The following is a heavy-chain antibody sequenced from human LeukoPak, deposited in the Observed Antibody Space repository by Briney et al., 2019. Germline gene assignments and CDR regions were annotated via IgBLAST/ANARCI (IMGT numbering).Heavy chain of an antibody. V-gene: IGHV3-21*01. CDR1: GSSFSSYS. D-gene: IGHD3-10*01. J-gene: IGHJ4*02. CDR2: ISSSSSSI. CDR3: ARGGGHYGSGSSDY. Sequence: PGRSLRLSCAASGSSFSSYSINWVRQAPGKWLEWVSSISSSSSSIYYADSVKGRFTISRANAKNSLYLQMNSLRAEDTAVYYCARGGGHYGSGSSDYWGQGTLVTVPS.